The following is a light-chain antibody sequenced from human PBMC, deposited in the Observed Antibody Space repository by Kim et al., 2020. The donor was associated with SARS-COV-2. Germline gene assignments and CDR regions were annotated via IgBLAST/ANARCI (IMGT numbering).Light chain of an antibody. J-gene: IGKJ4*01. CDR3: QQFNTYVVT. CDR2: DAS. V-gene: IGKV1-13*02. Sequence: ASVGDRLSITCRASPSMTSAFAWYHQKPGQAPKLLIYDASTLQSGVPSRFSGSGSGTDVTLTISSLQPEDFAPYYCQQFNTYVVTFGGGTKVDIK. CDR1: PSMTSA.